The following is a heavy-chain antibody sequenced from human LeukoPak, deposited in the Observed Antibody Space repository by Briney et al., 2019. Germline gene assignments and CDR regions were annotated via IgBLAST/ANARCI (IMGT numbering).Heavy chain of an antibody. CDR3: ARDLSPGVSDAFDI. V-gene: IGHV3-7*01. CDR1: GFTFSSYW. CDR2: IKQDGSEK. Sequence: GGSLRLSCAASGFTFSSYWMSWVRQAPGKGLEWVANIKQDGSEKYYVDSVKGRFTISRDNAKNSLYLQMNSLRAEDTAVYYCARDLSPGVSDAFDIWGQGAMVTVSS. J-gene: IGHJ3*02. D-gene: IGHD5/OR15-5a*01.